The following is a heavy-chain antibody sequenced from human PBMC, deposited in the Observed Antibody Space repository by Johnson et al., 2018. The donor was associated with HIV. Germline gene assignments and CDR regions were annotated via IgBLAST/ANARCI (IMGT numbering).Heavy chain of an antibody. V-gene: IGHV3-30*02. CDR1: GLTFSTYG. J-gene: IGHJ3*02. Sequence: QVQLVESGGGVVQPGRSLRLSCAASGLTFSTYGMHWVRQAPGKGLEWVAFIRSDGSNRYYADSVKGRFTISRENSKNTLCLQMNSLRAEDTAVYYCARDFPSPLDAFDIWGQGTMVTVSS. CDR2: IRSDGSNR. CDR3: ARDFPSPLDAFDI.